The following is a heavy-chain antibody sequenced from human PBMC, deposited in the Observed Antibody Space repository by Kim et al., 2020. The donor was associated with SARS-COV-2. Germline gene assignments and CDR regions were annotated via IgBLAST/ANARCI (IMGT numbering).Heavy chain of an antibody. CDR1: GGSISSSSYY. Sequence: SETLSLTCTVSGGSISSSSYYWGWIRQPPGKGLEWIGSIYYSGSTYYNPSLKSRVTISVDTSKNQFSLKLSSVTAADTAVYYCARGPDIVLMVYAMESGWFDPWGQGTLVTVSS. CDR2: IYYSGST. CDR3: ARGPDIVLMVYAMESGWFDP. D-gene: IGHD2-8*01. J-gene: IGHJ5*02. V-gene: IGHV4-39*07.